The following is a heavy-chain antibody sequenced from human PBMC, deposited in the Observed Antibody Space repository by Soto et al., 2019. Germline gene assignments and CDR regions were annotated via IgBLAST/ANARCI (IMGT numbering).Heavy chain of an antibody. CDR2: IIPIFGTA. Sequence: SVQVSCKASGGPFSSYAISWVRQAPGQGLEWMGGIIPIFGTANYAQKFQGRVTITADKSTSTAYMELSSLRSEDTAVYYCASGGIGVVPAATGYGMDVWGQGTTVTVPS. CDR3: ASGGIGVVPAATGYGMDV. D-gene: IGHD2-2*01. CDR1: GGPFSSYA. V-gene: IGHV1-69*06. J-gene: IGHJ6*02.